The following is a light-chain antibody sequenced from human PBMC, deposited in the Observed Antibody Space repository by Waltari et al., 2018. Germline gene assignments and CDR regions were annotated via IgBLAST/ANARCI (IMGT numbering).Light chain of an antibody. Sequence: DIVMTQSPATLSVSPGERATLSCRASQRINSNFAWDQQKHGQAPRPLIYGASTRATGIPARFAGTGSGTEFTLTISSLQSEDFAVYYCQQYNNWPRTFGQGTKVEIK. J-gene: IGKJ1*01. CDR1: QRINSN. CDR3: QQYNNWPRT. CDR2: GAS. V-gene: IGKV3-15*01.